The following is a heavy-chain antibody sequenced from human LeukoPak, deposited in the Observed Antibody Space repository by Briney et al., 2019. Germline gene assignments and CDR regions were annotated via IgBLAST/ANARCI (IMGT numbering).Heavy chain of an antibody. Sequence: PGGSLRLSCAASGFTFRNYAIHWVRQAPGKGLEWVVVISSDGTNKNYADSVKGRFTISRDKAKNTVYLQVNSLRSEDAAVYYCARDPVTTWGYFDYWGQGTLVTVSS. CDR1: GFTFRNYA. J-gene: IGHJ4*02. CDR3: ARDPVTTWGYFDY. V-gene: IGHV3-30-3*01. D-gene: IGHD4-17*01. CDR2: ISSDGTNK.